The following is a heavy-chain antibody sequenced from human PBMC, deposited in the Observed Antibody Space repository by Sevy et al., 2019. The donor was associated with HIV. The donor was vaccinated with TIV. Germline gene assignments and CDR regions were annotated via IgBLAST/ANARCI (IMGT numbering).Heavy chain of an antibody. V-gene: IGHV3-53*05. CDR1: GFTVSSNY. Sequence: GGSLRLSCAASGFTVSSNYMSWVRQAPGKGLEWVSVIYSGGSTYYADSVKGRFTISRDNSKNTLYLQMNSLRPEDTAVYFCARLFSCGGDCYYLDYWGQGALVTVSS. D-gene: IGHD2-21*02. CDR2: IYSGGST. J-gene: IGHJ4*02. CDR3: ARLFSCGGDCYYLDY.